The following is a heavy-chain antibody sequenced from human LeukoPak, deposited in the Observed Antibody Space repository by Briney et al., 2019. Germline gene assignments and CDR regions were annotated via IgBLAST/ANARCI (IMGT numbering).Heavy chain of an antibody. D-gene: IGHD6-19*01. CDR1: GGSISSSSYY. Sequence: SETLSLTCTVSGGSISSSSYYWGWIRQPPGKGLEWIGSIYYSGSTYYNPSLKSRVTISVDTSENQFSLKLSSVTAADTAVYYCARRWYSSGSYYFDYWGQGTLVTVSS. V-gene: IGHV4-39*01. J-gene: IGHJ4*02. CDR2: IYYSGST. CDR3: ARRWYSSGSYYFDY.